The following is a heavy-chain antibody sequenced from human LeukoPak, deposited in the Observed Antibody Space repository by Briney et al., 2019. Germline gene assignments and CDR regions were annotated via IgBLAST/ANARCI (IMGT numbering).Heavy chain of an antibody. J-gene: IGHJ5*02. D-gene: IGHD3-10*01. CDR3: AREGWFGEPPSHWFDP. CDR1: VDSVSSKSAT. V-gene: IGHV6-1*01. Sequence: SQTLSLTCAISVDSVSSKSATWNWIRQSPSRGLEWLGRTYYTSKWYNDYAISVKSRITINPDTSKNQFSLQLNSVTPEDTAAYYCAREGWFGEPPSHWFDPWGQGTLVTVSS. CDR2: TYYTSKWYN.